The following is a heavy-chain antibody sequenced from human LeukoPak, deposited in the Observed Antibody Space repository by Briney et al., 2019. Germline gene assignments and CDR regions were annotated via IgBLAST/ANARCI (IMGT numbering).Heavy chain of an antibody. CDR3: ARAAYDSNGFTANHDY. Sequence: GGSLRLSCAASGFTFSSYSMNWVRQAPGKGLEWVSHITASGTAMFYADSVKGRFTISRDNSKNTLYLQMNNLRAEDTAVYYCARAAYDSNGFTANHDYWGQGTLVTVSS. CDR1: GFTFSSYS. D-gene: IGHD3-22*01. CDR2: ITASGTAM. V-gene: IGHV3-48*01. J-gene: IGHJ4*02.